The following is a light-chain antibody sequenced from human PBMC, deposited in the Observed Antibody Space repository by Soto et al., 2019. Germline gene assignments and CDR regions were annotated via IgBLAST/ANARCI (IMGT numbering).Light chain of an antibody. CDR1: QSISNW. CDR3: QQYNSYWGT. Sequence: DIQMTQSPSPLSAAVGDRVTITCRASQSISNWLAWYQQKQGKAPKLLIYDASSLESGVPSRFSGSGSGTEFTLTISSLQPDDFATYYCQQYNSYWGTFGQGTKVEIK. V-gene: IGKV1-5*01. CDR2: DAS. J-gene: IGKJ1*01.